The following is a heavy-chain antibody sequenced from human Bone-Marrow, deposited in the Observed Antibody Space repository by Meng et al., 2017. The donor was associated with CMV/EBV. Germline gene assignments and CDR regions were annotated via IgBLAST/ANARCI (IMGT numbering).Heavy chain of an antibody. CDR1: GGSLSSGSYY. CDR2: IYYSGST. J-gene: IGHJ5*02. CDR3: ASGAHCSSSSLGSGGCWFAP. Sequence: SETLSLTCTVSGGSLSSGSYYWSWIRQPPGKGLEWIGYIYYSGSTNYNPSLKSRVTISVDTSKNQFSLKLSSVTAADTAVYYCASGAHCSSSSLGSGGCWFAPWGPGDLVTGSS. V-gene: IGHV4-61*01. D-gene: IGHD2-2*01.